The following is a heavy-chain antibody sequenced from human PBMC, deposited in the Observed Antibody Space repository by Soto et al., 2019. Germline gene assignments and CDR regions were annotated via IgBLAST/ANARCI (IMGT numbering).Heavy chain of an antibody. CDR1: GFTFSSYA. CDR3: ERGGGVVH. Sequence: GGSLRLSCSASGFTFSSYAMHWVRQAPGKGLEWVAVISYDGSNKYYADSVKGRFTISRDNSKNTLYLQMNSLRAEDTAVYYCERGGGVVHRGKGTLVTASS. CDR2: ISYDGSNK. V-gene: IGHV3-30-3*01. D-gene: IGHD3-3*01. J-gene: IGHJ4*02.